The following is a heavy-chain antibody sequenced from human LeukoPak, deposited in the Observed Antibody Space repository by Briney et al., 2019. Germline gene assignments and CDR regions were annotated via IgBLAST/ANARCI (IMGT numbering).Heavy chain of an antibody. D-gene: IGHD5-12*01. J-gene: IGHJ4*02. CDR2: IYTSGST. CDR1: GGSISSGSYY. CDR3: ARDDPSSGYSFDY. Sequence: PSQTLSLTCTVSGGSISSGSYYWSWIRQPAGKGLEWIGRIYTSGSTNYNPSLKSRVTISVDTSKNQFSLKLSSVTAADTAVYYCARDDPSSGYSFDYWGQGTLVTVSS. V-gene: IGHV4-61*02.